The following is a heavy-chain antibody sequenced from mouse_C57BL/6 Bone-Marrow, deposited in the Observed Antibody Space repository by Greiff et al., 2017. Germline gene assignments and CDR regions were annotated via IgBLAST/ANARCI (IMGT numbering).Heavy chain of an antibody. CDR1: GYTFTSYW. CDR3: ARDYYDY. J-gene: IGHJ2*01. V-gene: IGHV1-69*01. Sequence: QVQLQQPGAELVMPGASVKLSCKASGYTFTSYWMHWVKQRPGQGLEWIGEIDPSDSYTNYNQKFKGKSTLTVDKSSSTAYLQLSSLTSEDSAVYYCARDYYDYWGQGTTLTVSS. CDR2: IDPSDSYT.